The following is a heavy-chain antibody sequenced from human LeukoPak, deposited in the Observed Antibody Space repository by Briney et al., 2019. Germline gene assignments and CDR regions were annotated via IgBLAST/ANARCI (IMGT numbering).Heavy chain of an antibody. J-gene: IGHJ6*03. V-gene: IGHV4-4*07. Sequence: PSETLSLTCTVSGGSISSYYWSWIRQPAGKGLEWIGRIYTSGSTNYNPSLKSRVTMSVDTSKNQFSLKLSSVTAADTAVYYCAREQWGYCSSTSRNYYYYMDVWGKGTTVTVSS. D-gene: IGHD2-2*01. CDR1: GGSISSYY. CDR3: AREQWGYCSSTSRNYYYYMDV. CDR2: IYTSGST.